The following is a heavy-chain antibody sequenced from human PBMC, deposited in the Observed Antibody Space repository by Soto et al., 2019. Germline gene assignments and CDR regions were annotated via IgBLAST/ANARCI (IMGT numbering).Heavy chain of an antibody. CDR2: INLSGGT. Sequence: QVQLQQWGAGLLKPSDTLSLTCAVYGGSFSGYYWSWIRQPPGTGLEWIGEINLSGGTNYSPSLKSRLTTSVETSKNHFSLRLSSVTAADTAVYYCARTIATRASRSLDYWGQGTLVTVSS. CDR1: GGSFSGYY. J-gene: IGHJ4*02. V-gene: IGHV4-34*01. D-gene: IGHD6-6*01. CDR3: ARTIATRASRSLDY.